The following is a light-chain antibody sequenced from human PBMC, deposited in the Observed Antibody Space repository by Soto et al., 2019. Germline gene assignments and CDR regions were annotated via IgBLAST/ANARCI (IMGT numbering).Light chain of an antibody. J-gene: IGKJ5*01. Sequence: DIKLKQSPATLSSSVGDRVTLTCRASQSISSWLAWYQQKPGKAPKLRIYDASTLASGVPSRLNGSGSGTEFTLTSSSMQADDFATYYCQQYITYSTFGQGTRLEIK. CDR3: QQYITYST. CDR2: DAS. V-gene: IGKV1-5*01. CDR1: QSISSW.